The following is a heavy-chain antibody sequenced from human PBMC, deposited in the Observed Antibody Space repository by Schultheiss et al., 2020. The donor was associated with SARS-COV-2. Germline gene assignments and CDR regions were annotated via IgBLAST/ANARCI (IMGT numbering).Heavy chain of an antibody. CDR1: GGSISSYY. CDR2: IFYSGST. V-gene: IGHV4-59*12. D-gene: IGHD2-2*02. Sequence: GSLRLSCTVSGGSISSYYWSWIRQPPGKGLEWIGYIFYSGSTNYNPSLKSRVTIPVAKPKNHFAMKLSSVTLADTAVYYCARNDCGSTSCYTATGWGQGTLVTVSS. J-gene: IGHJ4*02. CDR3: ARNDCGSTSCYTATG.